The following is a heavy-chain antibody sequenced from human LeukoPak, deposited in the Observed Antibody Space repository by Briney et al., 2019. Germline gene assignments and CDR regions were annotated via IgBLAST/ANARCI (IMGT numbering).Heavy chain of an antibody. CDR3: ARHENDFWSGYYY. Sequence: SETLSLTCTVSGGSISSDHWSWIRQPPGKGLEWIGYIYTSGGSTNYNPSLKSRVTISVDTSKNQFSLKLNSVTAADTAVYYCARHENDFWSGYYYWGQGTLVTVSS. CDR1: GGSISSDH. V-gene: IGHV4-4*09. CDR2: IYTSGGST. J-gene: IGHJ4*02. D-gene: IGHD3-3*01.